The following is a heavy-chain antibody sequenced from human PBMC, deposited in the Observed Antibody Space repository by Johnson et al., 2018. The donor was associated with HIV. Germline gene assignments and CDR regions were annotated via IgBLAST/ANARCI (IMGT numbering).Heavy chain of an antibody. CDR1: GFPFDDYA. CDR2: IRSKANSYAT. D-gene: IGHD6-13*01. CDR3: TCYFAYSSSWYSGVNAFDI. V-gene: IGHV3-73*01. Sequence: MQLVESGGGLVQPGRSLRLSCAASGFPFDDYAMHWVRQASGKGLEWVGRIRSKANSYATAYAASVKGRFTISRDDSKNTAYLQMNRLKTDDTAVYYCTCYFAYSSSWYSGVNAFDIWGQGTMFTVSS. J-gene: IGHJ3*02.